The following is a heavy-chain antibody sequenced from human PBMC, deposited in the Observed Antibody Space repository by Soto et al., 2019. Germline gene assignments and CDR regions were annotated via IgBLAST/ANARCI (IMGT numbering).Heavy chain of an antibody. V-gene: IGHV3-23*01. CDR1: GLIFSNYA. J-gene: IGHJ4*02. CDR3: SKGAFVVPAAIRGYFDY. D-gene: IGHD2-2*02. CDR2: VSGGADST. Sequence: GGSLRLSCAASGLIFSNYAMSWVRQAPGKGLEWVSTVSGGADSTYYADSVKGRFTISRDNSKNTLYLQMNSLRAEDTAVYYCSKGAFVVPAAIRGYFDYWGEGTLVTVSS.